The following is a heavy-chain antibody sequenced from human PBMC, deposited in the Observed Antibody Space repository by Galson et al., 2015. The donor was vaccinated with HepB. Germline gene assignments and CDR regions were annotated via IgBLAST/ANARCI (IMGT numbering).Heavy chain of an antibody. J-gene: IGHJ4*02. Sequence: PALVKPTQTLTLTCTFSGFSLPNSGVGVGWIRQPPGKALEWLALIYWNDDKYYNPSLKTRLTIFKDTSKNQVVLTITNMETVDTATYYCAYRGLGYCSSSTCYFDYWGQGTLVTVSS. CDR2: IYWNDDK. V-gene: IGHV2-5*01. CDR3: AYRGLGYCSSSTCYFDY. D-gene: IGHD2-2*01. CDR1: GFSLPNSGVG.